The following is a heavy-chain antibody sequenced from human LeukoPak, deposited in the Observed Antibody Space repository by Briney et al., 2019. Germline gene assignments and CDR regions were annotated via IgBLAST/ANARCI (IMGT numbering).Heavy chain of an antibody. D-gene: IGHD4-23*01. J-gene: IGHJ4*02. CDR1: GGTFSSYA. V-gene: IGHV1-69*04. CDR3: ASPGLPEYGSTEEIC. CDR2: IIPILGIA. Sequence: SVKVSCKASGGTFSSYAISWVRQAPGQGLEWMGRIIPILGIANYAQKFQGRVTITADKSTSTAYMELSSLRSEDTAVYYCASPGLPEYGSTEEICWGQGTLVTVSS.